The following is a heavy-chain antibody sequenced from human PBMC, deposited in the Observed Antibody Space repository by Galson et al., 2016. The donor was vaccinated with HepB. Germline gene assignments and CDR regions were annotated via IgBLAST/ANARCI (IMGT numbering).Heavy chain of an antibody. J-gene: IGHJ5*02. CDR1: GGSISSYY. CDR2: INYSGRT. Sequence: ETLSLTCTVSGGSISSYYWSWIRQPPGKGLEWIGYINYSGRTNYNPSLKSRVTMSLDTSKNQFSLKLSSVTAADTAVYYCARGRTPGFWSALNWFDPWGQGTLVTVSS. D-gene: IGHD3-3*01. CDR3: ARGRTPGFWSALNWFDP. V-gene: IGHV4-59*01.